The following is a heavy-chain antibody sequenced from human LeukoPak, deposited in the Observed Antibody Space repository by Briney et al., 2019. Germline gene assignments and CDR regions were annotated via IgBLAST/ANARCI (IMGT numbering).Heavy chain of an antibody. Sequence: GASVKVSCKASGGTFSSYAISWVRQAPGQGLEWMGGIIPIFGTANYAQKFQGRVTITADESTSTAYMELSSLRSEDTAVYYCARGDLAYCGGDCYSGGYFDYWGQGTLVTVSS. CDR2: IIPIFGTA. CDR3: ARGDLAYCGGDCYSGGYFDY. J-gene: IGHJ4*02. CDR1: GGTFSSYA. D-gene: IGHD2-21*02. V-gene: IGHV1-69*13.